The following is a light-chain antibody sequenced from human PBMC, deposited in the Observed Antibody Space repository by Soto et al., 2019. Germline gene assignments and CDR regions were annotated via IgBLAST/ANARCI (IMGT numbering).Light chain of an antibody. V-gene: IGKV1-9*01. J-gene: IGKJ4*01. Sequence: DIQLTQSPSFLSASVGDRVTITCRASQGISSNLAWYQQKPGKAPNLLIYIASTLQSGVPSRFSGSGSGTEFTLTISSLQPKDFASYYCQQLNGYPLTFGGGTKVEIK. CDR1: QGISSN. CDR2: IAS. CDR3: QQLNGYPLT.